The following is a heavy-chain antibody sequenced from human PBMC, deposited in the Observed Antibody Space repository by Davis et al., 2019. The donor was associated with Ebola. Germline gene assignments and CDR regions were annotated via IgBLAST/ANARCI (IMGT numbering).Heavy chain of an antibody. CDR2: ISAYNGNT. V-gene: IGHV1-18*01. CDR1: GYTFNLYG. J-gene: IGHJ6*04. CDR3: ARVVTMIVVVMRMDV. D-gene: IGHD3-22*01. Sequence: ASVKVSCKASGYTFNLYGISWVRQAPGQGLEWMGWISAYNGNTNYAQRFQDRVTMTTDTSTSTAYMELRSLRSDDTAVYYCARVVTMIVVVMRMDVWGKGTTVTVSS.